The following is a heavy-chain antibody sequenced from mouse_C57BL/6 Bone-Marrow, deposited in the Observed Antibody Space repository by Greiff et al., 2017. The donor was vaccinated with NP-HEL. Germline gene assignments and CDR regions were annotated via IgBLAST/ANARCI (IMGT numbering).Heavy chain of an antibody. V-gene: IGHV7-3*01. CDR1: GFTFTDYY. Sequence: EVKLVESGGGLVQPGGSLSLSCAASGFTFTDYYMSWVRQPPGKALEWLGFIRNKANGYTTEYSASVKGRFTISRDNSQSILYLQMNALGAEDSATYYCARYGSSGGFYYAMDYWGQGTSVTVSS. CDR2: IRNKANGYTT. D-gene: IGHD3-2*02. J-gene: IGHJ4*01. CDR3: ARYGSSGGFYYAMDY.